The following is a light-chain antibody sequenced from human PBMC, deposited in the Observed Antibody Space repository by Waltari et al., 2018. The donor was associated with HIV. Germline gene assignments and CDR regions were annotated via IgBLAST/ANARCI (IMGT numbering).Light chain of an antibody. CDR2: EVN. CDR3: SSFAGSNTVV. Sequence: QSALTQHPSASGSLGQSVTISCSGTSDDIGGYNYVFWYQQYPAKAPKLLIYEVNKRPSGVPDRFSGSKSLNTASLTVSGLQAEDEAHYFCSSFAGSNTVVFGGGTKLTVL. V-gene: IGLV2-8*01. CDR1: SDDIGGYNY. J-gene: IGLJ2*01.